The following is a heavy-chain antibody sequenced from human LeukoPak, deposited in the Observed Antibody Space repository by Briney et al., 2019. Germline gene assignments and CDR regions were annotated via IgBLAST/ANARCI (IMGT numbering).Heavy chain of an antibody. V-gene: IGHV3-7*01. CDR3: ARAIPGYCTNGVCRYYFDY. D-gene: IGHD2-8*01. CDR1: GFTFSSYW. CDR2: IKQDGSEK. J-gene: IGHJ4*02. Sequence: PGGSLRLSCAVSGFTFSSYWMTWVRQAPGKGLEWVANIKQDGSEKYYVDSVRGRFTISRDNAKNSLYLQMNSLRAEDTAVYYCARAIPGYCTNGVCRYYFDYWGQGTLVTVSS.